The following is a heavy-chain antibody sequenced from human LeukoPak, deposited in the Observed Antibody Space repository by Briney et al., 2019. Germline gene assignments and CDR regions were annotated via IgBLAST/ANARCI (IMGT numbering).Heavy chain of an antibody. Sequence: SGPTLVKPTETLTLTCTVSGFSLSNARMGVSWIRQPPGKALEWLAHIFWNDEKSYSTSLKSRLTISNDTSKSQVVLTMTNMDPVDTATYYCARIAPHTAMVTDWFAPWGQGTLVTLSS. CDR2: IFWNDEK. D-gene: IGHD5-18*01. CDR3: ARIAPHTAMVTDWFAP. J-gene: IGHJ5*02. CDR1: GFSLSNARMG. V-gene: IGHV2-26*01.